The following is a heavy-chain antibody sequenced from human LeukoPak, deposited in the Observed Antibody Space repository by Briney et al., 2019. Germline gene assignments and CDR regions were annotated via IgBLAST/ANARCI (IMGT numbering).Heavy chain of an antibody. Sequence: SQTLSLTCTVSGASFSSGSYYWSWIRQPAGKGLEWIGRVYTSGSTNYNPSLKSRVNISLDTPKNQFSLKLISVTAADTAVYFCARLQWLSTPFFDYWGQGTLVTVSS. D-gene: IGHD6-19*01. CDR2: VYTSGST. V-gene: IGHV4-61*02. CDR1: GASFSSGSYY. CDR3: ARLQWLSTPFFDY. J-gene: IGHJ4*02.